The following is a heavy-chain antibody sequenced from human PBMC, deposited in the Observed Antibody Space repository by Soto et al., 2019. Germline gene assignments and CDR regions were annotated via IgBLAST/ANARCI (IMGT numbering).Heavy chain of an antibody. D-gene: IGHD2-2*01. CDR1: GYSFTSYW. V-gene: IGHV5-51*01. J-gene: IGHJ6*02. CDR3: ARGCISTSCYEVGYYYYGMDV. CDR2: IYPGDSDT. Sequence: PGESLKISCKGSGYSFTSYWIGWVRQMPGKGLEWMGIIYPGDSDTRYSPSFQGQVTISADKSISTAYLQWSSLKASDTAMYYCARGCISTSCYEVGYYYYGMDVWGQGTTVTVSS.